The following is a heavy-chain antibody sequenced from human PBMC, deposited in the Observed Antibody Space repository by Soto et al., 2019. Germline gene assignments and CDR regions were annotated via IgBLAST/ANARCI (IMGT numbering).Heavy chain of an antibody. D-gene: IGHD2-2*01. CDR1: GGSISSYY. J-gene: IGHJ5*02. Sequence: SETLSLTCTVPGGSISSYYWSWIRQPPWKGLEWIGYIYYSGSTNYNPSLKSRVTISVDTSKNQFSLKLSSVTAADTAVYYCARLRYCSSTSCLNWFDPWGQGTLVTVYS. V-gene: IGHV4-59*08. CDR2: IYYSGST. CDR3: ARLRYCSSTSCLNWFDP.